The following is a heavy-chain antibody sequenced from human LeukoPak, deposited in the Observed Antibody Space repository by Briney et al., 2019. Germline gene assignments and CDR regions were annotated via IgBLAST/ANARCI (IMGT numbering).Heavy chain of an antibody. D-gene: IGHD3-10*01. CDR1: GGSISSYY. Sequence: SETLSLTCTVSGGSISSYYWSWIRQPPGKGLEWIGYIYTSGNTNYNPSLKSRVTISADTSKNQFSLKLSCVTAADTAVYCCARHGVGEGAFDIWGQGTMVIVSS. V-gene: IGHV4-4*09. CDR3: ARHGVGEGAFDI. J-gene: IGHJ3*02. CDR2: IYTSGNT.